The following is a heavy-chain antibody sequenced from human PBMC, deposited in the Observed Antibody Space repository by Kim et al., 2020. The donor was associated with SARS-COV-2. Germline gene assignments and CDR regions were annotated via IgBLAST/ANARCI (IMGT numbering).Heavy chain of an antibody. CDR3: ARGEIKRSRYFDY. CDR2: INHSGST. Sequence: SETLSLTCAVYGGSFSGYYWSWIRQPPGKGLEWIGEINHSGSTNYNPSLKSRVTISVDTSKNQFSLKLSSVTAADTAVYYCARGEIKRSRYFDYWGQGTLVTVSS. V-gene: IGHV4-34*01. J-gene: IGHJ4*02. CDR1: GGSFSGYY.